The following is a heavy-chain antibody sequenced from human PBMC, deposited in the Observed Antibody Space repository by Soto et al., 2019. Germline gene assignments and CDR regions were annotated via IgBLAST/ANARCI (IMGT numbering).Heavy chain of an antibody. D-gene: IGHD2-2*02. J-gene: IGHJ4*02. V-gene: IGHV1-69*06. Sequence: ASVKVSCKVSGSRFSNYGISWVRQAPGHGLEWLGRIIPIFNSTKYAQSFQGRVTITADKSTSTASLELSSLRSDDTAVYYCAREGRGKKAGYNGLVSLGYWGQGTLVTVSS. CDR3: AREGRGKKAGYNGLVSLGY. CDR2: IIPIFNST. CDR1: GSRFSNYG.